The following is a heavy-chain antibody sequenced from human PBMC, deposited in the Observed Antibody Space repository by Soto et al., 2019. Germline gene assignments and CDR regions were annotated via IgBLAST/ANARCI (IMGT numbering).Heavy chain of an antibody. CDR2: INPNSGGT. J-gene: IGHJ6*02. D-gene: IGHD3-3*01. V-gene: IGHV1-2*04. CDR3: ARGRDYDFWSGSXRRPRXKGXXDV. CDR1: GYTFTGYY. Sequence: ASVKVSCKASGYTFTGYYMHWVRQAPGQGLEWMGWINPNSGGTNYAQKLQGWVTMTRDTSISTAYMELSRLRSDDTAVYYCARGRDYDFWSGSXRRPRXKGXXDVWGQGTTVTVSS.